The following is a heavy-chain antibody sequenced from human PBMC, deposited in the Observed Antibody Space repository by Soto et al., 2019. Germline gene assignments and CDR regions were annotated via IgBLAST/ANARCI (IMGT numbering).Heavy chain of an antibody. CDR2: ISGSGGSA. Sequence: GFLRISLATLWFTLNPFSNNRVPQGSGKGLEWVSTISGSGGSAYSADSVKGRFTISRDNSKNKLFLQMNSLRADHTAVYYCAKDRGPTSVTTVDYWGQGTLVTVSS. V-gene: IGHV3-23*01. D-gene: IGHD4-17*01. J-gene: IGHJ4*02. CDR3: AKDRGPTSVTTVDY. CDR1: WFTLNPFS.